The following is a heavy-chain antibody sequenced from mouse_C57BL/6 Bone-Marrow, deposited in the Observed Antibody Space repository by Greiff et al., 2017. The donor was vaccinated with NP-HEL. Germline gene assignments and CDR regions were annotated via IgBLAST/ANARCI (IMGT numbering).Heavy chain of an antibody. J-gene: IGHJ3*01. CDR2: IYPGSGST. V-gene: IGHV1-55*01. CDR1: GYTFTSYW. CDR3: ARGGGSGYAWFAY. Sequence: QVQLQQPGAELVKPGASVKMSCKASGYTFTSYWITWVKQRPGQGLEWIGDIYPGSGSTNYNEKFKSKATLTVDTSSSTAYMQLSSLTSEDSAVYYCARGGGSGYAWFAYWGQGTLVTVSA. D-gene: IGHD3-2*02.